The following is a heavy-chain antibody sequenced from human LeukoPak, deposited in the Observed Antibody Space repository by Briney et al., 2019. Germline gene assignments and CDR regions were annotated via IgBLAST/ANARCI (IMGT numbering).Heavy chain of an antibody. Sequence: QPGGSLRLSCAASGFTVSSNYMSWVRQAPGKGLEWVSVIYSGGSTYYADSVKGRFTISRDNSKNTLYLQMNSLRAEDTAVYYCAMKAVPRPRLHDAFDFWGQGTVVSVSS. CDR1: GFTVSSNY. CDR3: AMKAVPRPRLHDAFDF. CDR2: IYSGGST. J-gene: IGHJ3*01. D-gene: IGHD5-24*01. V-gene: IGHV3-53*01.